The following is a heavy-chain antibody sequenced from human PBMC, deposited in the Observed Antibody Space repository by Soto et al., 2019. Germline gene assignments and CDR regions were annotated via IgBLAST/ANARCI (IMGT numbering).Heavy chain of an antibody. CDR2: ISGGGDST. CDR1: GFTFSNYA. J-gene: IGHJ4*02. D-gene: IGHD3-22*01. Sequence: EVHLLESGGGLVQPGGSLGLSCAASGFTFSNYAMNWVRQAPGKGLEWVSGISGGGDSTYYADSVKGRFIISRDNSKNTLFLQVNTLRAEDTAVYYCAKDQVPVYYYDSRGTFDYWGQGTLVTVSS. CDR3: AKDQVPVYYYDSRGTFDY. V-gene: IGHV3-23*01.